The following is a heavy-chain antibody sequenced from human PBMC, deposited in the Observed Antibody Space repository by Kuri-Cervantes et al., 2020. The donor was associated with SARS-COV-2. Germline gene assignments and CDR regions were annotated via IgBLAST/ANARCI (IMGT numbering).Heavy chain of an antibody. D-gene: IGHD7-27*01. Sequence: GESLKISCAASGFTFSSYSMNWVRQAPGKGLEWVSYISSSSSTIYYADSVKGRFTISRDNAKNSLYLQMNSLRAEDTAVYYCARESGVDWGSDAFDTWGQGTMVTVSS. J-gene: IGHJ3*02. V-gene: IGHV3-48*01. CDR2: ISSSSSTI. CDR1: GFTFSSYS. CDR3: ARESGVDWGSDAFDT.